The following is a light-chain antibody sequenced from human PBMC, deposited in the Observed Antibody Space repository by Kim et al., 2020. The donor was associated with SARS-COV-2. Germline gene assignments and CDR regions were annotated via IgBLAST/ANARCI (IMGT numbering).Light chain of an antibody. CDR2: VAS. CDR3: LQDYAYPYT. J-gene: IGKJ2*01. V-gene: IGKV1-6*01. CDR1: QGIKND. Sequence: SASVGDRVTSTCRASQGIKNDLGWYQQKPGKAPNLLIYVASNLQTGVPSRFSGSGSGTYFTLTISSLQPEDFATYYCLQDYAYPYTFGQGTKLEI.